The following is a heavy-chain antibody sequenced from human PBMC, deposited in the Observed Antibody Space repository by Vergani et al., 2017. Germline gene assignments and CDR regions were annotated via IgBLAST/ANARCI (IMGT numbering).Heavy chain of an antibody. J-gene: IGHJ6*02. V-gene: IGHV3-64*01. D-gene: IGHD4-17*01. CDR1: GFTFSSYA. Sequence: EVQLVESGGGLVQPGGSLRLSCAASGFTFSSYAMHLVRQAPGKGLEYVSAISSNGGSTYYANSVKGRFTISRDNSKNTLYLQMGSLRAEDMAVYYCARNYGDYRFSYYYYYGMDVWGQGTTVTVSS. CDR3: ARNYGDYRFSYYYYYGMDV. CDR2: ISSNGGST.